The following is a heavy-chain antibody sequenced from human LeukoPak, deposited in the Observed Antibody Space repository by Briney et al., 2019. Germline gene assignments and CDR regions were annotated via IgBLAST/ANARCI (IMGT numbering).Heavy chain of an antibody. CDR1: GGSISSYY. Sequence: SETLSLTCTVSGGSISSYYWSWIRQPPGKGLEWIGYISYSGSTNYHPSLRSRVTISVDPSKNQFSLKLSSVTAADTAVYSCARDRYEDWYFDLWGRGALVTVSS. V-gene: IGHV4-59*01. CDR2: ISYSGST. J-gene: IGHJ2*01. CDR3: ARDRYEDWYFDL. D-gene: IGHD1-14*01.